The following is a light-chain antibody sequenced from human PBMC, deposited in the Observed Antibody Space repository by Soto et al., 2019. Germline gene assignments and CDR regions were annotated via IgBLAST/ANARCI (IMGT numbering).Light chain of an antibody. J-gene: IGKJ4*01. CDR3: QQRTNWPPLT. CDR1: QSVGTY. V-gene: IGKV3-11*01. CDR2: DAS. Sequence: EIVLTQSPATLSLSPGERATLSCRASQSVGTYLAWHQQKPGQAPRLLIYDASIRATGIPARFSGSGSGTDFTLTISSLEPEDFAVYYCQQRTNWPPLTFGGGTKVEIK.